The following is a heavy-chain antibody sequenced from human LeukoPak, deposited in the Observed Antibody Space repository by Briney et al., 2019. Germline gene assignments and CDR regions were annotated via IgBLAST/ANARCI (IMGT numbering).Heavy chain of an antibody. CDR1: GFTFSSYA. Sequence: SGGSLRLSCAASGFTFSSYAMSWVRQAPGKGLEWVSYISSSSSTIYYADSVKGRFTISRDNAKNSLYLQMNSLRDEDTAVYYCARDRPNYYGSGSHWGQGTLVTVSS. D-gene: IGHD3-10*01. J-gene: IGHJ4*02. CDR2: ISSSSSTI. V-gene: IGHV3-48*02. CDR3: ARDRPNYYGSGSH.